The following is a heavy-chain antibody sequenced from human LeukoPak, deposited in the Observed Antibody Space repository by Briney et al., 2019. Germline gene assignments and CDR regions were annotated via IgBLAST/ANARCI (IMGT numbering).Heavy chain of an antibody. J-gene: IGHJ4*02. Sequence: SETLSLTCIVSGASLSTYYGTWIRQAPGKGLEWIGYIFYSGGTNYNSSLKSRVTLSIDTSKNQFSLELTSVTAADTAVYYCARQHTVVTPVGYWGQGTLVTVSS. V-gene: IGHV4-59*08. D-gene: IGHD4-23*01. CDR1: GASLSTYY. CDR2: IFYSGGT. CDR3: ARQHTVVTPVGY.